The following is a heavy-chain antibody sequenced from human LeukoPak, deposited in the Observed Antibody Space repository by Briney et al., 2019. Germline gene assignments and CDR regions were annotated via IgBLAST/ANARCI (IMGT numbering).Heavy chain of an antibody. V-gene: IGHV3-11*06. CDR3: ARVKGPKRSAGDY. Sequence: GSLGLSCAASGFPFSDYYMSWIRQAPGKGLGGGSYISSSSSYTNYADSVKGRFTISRDNAKNSLYLQMNSLRAEDTAVYYCARVKGPKRSAGDYWGQGTLVTVSS. CDR2: ISSSSSYT. CDR1: GFPFSDYY. D-gene: IGHD6-19*01. J-gene: IGHJ4*02.